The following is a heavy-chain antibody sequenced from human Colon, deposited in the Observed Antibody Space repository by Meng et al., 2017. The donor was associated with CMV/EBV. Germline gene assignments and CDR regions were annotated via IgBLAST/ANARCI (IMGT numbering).Heavy chain of an antibody. D-gene: IGHD6-13*01. CDR2: INHSGST. Sequence: QVPRQQCGAGLLKPSGTLSLTCAVYGGSFSGYDWSWIRQPPGKGLEWIGEINHSGSTNYNPSLKSRVTISVDTSKNQFSLKLSSVTAADTAVYYCASILFAAAAGGWGGYWGQGTLVTVSS. V-gene: IGHV4-34*01. CDR1: GGSFSGYD. CDR3: ASILFAAAAGGWGGY. J-gene: IGHJ4*02.